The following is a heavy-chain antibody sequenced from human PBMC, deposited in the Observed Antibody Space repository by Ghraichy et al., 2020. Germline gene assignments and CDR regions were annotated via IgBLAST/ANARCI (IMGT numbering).Heavy chain of an antibody. D-gene: IGHD6-19*01. CDR3: ARGDSSASYVCLY. Sequence: ASVKVSCKASGYTFTSYGISWVRQAPGQGLEWMGWINTYNGNTDYAQKLQGRVTVTTDTSTSTAYMELRSLRSDDTAVYYCARGDSSASYVCLYWGQGTLVTVSS. CDR2: INTYNGNT. V-gene: IGHV1-18*04. J-gene: IGHJ4*02. CDR1: GYTFTSYG.